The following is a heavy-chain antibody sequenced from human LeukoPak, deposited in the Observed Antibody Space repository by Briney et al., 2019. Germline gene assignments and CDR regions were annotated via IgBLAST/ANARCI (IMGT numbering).Heavy chain of an antibody. CDR2: MYYSGRT. Sequence: SETLSLTCTVSGDSISSSSYYWGWIRQPPGKGLEWIGSMYYSGRTYYNPSLKSRATISVDMSKNQFSLKLSSVTAADTAVYYCVSGRDGYNPPDSWGQGTLVTVSS. V-gene: IGHV4-39*07. CDR3: VSGRDGYNPPDS. J-gene: IGHJ4*02. D-gene: IGHD5-24*01. CDR1: GDSISSSSYY.